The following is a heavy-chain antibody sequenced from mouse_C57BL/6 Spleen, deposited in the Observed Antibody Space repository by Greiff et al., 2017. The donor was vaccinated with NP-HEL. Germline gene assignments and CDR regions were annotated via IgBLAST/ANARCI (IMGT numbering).Heavy chain of an antibody. CDR1: GFTFSSYA. CDR2: ISDGGSYT. CDR3: SRGIYWGNSFDY. D-gene: IGHD2-1*01. J-gene: IGHJ2*01. Sequence: EVQVVESGGGLVKPGGSLKLSCAASGFTFSSYAMSWVRQTPEKRLERVATISDGGSYTYYPDNVKGRFTISRYNAKNNLYLQMTHLKSVDTAMYDCSRGIYWGNSFDYWGKGTTLTVSS. V-gene: IGHV5-4*01.